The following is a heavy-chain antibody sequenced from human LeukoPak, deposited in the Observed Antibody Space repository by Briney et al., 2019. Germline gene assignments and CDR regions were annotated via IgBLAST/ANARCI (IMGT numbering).Heavy chain of an antibody. J-gene: IGHJ4*02. CDR2: IYTSGST. CDR3: ARVYGDYVDY. CDR1: GGSISSGSYY. V-gene: IGHV4-61*02. D-gene: IGHD4-17*01. Sequence: SQTLSLTCTVSGGSISSGSYYWSWIRQPAGKGLEWIGRIYTSGSTNYNPSLKSRVTISVDTSKNQFSLKLSSVTAADTAVHYCARVYGDYVDYWGQGTLVTVSS.